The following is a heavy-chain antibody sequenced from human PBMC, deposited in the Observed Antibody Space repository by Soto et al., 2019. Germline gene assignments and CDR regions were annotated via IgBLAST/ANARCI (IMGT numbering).Heavy chain of an antibody. CDR1: GYTFTSYA. CDR2: INAGNGNT. CDR3: ARDRIAARPGAVNYFDY. V-gene: IGHV1-3*01. D-gene: IGHD6-6*01. J-gene: IGHJ4*02. Sequence: GASVKVSCNASGYTFTSYAMHWVRQAPGQRLEWMGWINAGNGNTKYSQKFQGRVTITRDTSASTAYMELSSLRSEDTAVYYCARDRIAARPGAVNYFDYWGQGTLVTVSS.